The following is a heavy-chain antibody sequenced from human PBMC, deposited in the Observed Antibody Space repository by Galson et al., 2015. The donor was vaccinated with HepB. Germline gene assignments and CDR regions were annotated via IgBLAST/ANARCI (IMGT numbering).Heavy chain of an antibody. V-gene: IGHV3-21*01. J-gene: IGHJ6*02. CDR2: ISSSSSYI. Sequence: SLRLSCAASGFTFSSYSMNWVRQAPGKGLEWVSSISSSSSYIYYADSVKGRFTISRDNAKNSLYLQMNSLRAEDTAVYYCARDESGSYYYYGMDVWGQGTTVTVSS. D-gene: IGHD1-26*01. CDR1: GFTFSSYS. CDR3: ARDESGSYYYYGMDV.